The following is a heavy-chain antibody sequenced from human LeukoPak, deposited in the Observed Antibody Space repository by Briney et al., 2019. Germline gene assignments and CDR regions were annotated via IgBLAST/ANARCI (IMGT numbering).Heavy chain of an antibody. Sequence: SGPTLVKPTQTLTLTCTFSGFSLSTSGVGVGWTRQPPGKALEWLALIYWDDDKRYSPSLKSRLTITKDTSKNQVVLTMTNMDPVDTATYYCAPQGHAGSWFDPWGQGTLVTVSS. CDR2: IYWDDDK. J-gene: IGHJ5*02. V-gene: IGHV2-5*02. CDR1: GFSLSTSGVG. CDR3: APQGHAGSWFDP.